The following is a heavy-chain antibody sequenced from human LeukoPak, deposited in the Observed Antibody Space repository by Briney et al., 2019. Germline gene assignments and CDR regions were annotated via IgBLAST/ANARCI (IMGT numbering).Heavy chain of an antibody. CDR1: GFTFSSYA. CDR2: GSGSGGST. CDR3: AKAATKYYFDY. Sequence: GGSLRLSCAASGFTFSSYAMNWVRQAPGKGLEWVSSGSGSGGSTYYADSVKGRFTISRDNSKNTLYLQVNSLRAEDTAIYYCAKAATKYYFDYWGQGTLVTVSS. J-gene: IGHJ4*02. V-gene: IGHV3-23*01. D-gene: IGHD2-15*01.